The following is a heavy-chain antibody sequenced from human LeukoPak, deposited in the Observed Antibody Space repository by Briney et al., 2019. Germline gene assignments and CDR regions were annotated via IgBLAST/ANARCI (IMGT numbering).Heavy chain of an antibody. D-gene: IGHD3-22*01. CDR3: ASLYYDSSGHTVDY. CDR2: IKQDGSEK. J-gene: IGHJ4*02. Sequence: PGGSLSLSCAASGFTFSSYWMSWVRQAPGKGLEWVANIKQDGSEKYYVDSVKGRFTISRDNAKNSLYLQMNSLRAEDTAVYYCASLYYDSSGHTVDYWGQGTLVTVSS. CDR1: GFTFSSYW. V-gene: IGHV3-7*01.